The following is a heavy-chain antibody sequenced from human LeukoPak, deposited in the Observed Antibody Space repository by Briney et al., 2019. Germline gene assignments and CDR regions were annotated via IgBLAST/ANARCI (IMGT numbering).Heavy chain of an antibody. CDR2: IKQDGSEK. J-gene: IGHJ4*02. D-gene: IGHD2-15*01. V-gene: IGHV3-7*01. Sequence: PGGSLRLSCAASGFNFDMHAMTWIRQAPGKGLEWVANIKQDGSEKYYVDSVKGRFTISRDNAKNSLYLQMNSLRAEDTAVYYCAREGCSGGSCYYLYWGQGTLVTVSS. CDR1: GFNFDMHA. CDR3: AREGCSGGSCYYLY.